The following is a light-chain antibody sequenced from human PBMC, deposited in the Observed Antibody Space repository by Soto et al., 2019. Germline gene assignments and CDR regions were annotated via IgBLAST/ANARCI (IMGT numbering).Light chain of an antibody. CDR3: QQYNSWPPT. Sequence: EIFLTQSPATLSLSPGERATLTCRTSQSVGSYLGWYQQKPGQAPRLLIYGASTRATGIPARFSGSESGTEFTLTISRLQSEDFEVYYCQQYNSWPPTFGQGTKVDIK. CDR2: GAS. V-gene: IGKV3-15*01. CDR1: QSVGSY. J-gene: IGKJ1*01.